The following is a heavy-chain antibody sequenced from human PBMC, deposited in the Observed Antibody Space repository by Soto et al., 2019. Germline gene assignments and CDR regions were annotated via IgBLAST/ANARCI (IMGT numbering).Heavy chain of an antibody. V-gene: IGHV3-23*01. D-gene: IGHD3-3*01. CDR3: AKRGITIFGVVTNYYSGVDV. CDR2: ISGSGGFT. CDR1: RFTFSTFA. Sequence: EAQLLESGGGLVQPGGSLRLSCDASRFTFSTFAMSWVRQAPGQGLEWDSVISGSGGFTYYADSVKGRFTISRDHSKNTLLLQMNSLRVEDTAVYYCAKRGITIFGVVTNYYSGVDVWGQGTTVTVAS. J-gene: IGHJ6*02.